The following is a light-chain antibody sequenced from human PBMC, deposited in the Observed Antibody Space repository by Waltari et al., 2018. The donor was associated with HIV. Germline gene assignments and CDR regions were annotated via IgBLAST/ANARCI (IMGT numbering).Light chain of an antibody. Sequence: EIVLTQSPATLSLSPGVRATISCRASQSVSSYLAWYKRKPGKAPRLLIYDTSNRATGMPAGFSGSGSVTDVTLTISSIEPEDFAVYYCQQRSNWRGYTFGQGTKLEIK. J-gene: IGKJ2*01. CDR3: QQRSNWRGYT. V-gene: IGKV3-11*01. CDR2: DTS. CDR1: QSVSSY.